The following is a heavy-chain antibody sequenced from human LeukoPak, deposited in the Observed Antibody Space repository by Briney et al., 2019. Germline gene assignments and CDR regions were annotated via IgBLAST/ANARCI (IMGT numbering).Heavy chain of an antibody. CDR1: GYTFTSYD. CDR2: MNPNSGNT. CDR3: ASRRRGLLKGCRDFDP. D-gene: IGHD3-16*01. V-gene: IGHV1-8*01. J-gene: IGHJ5*02. Sequence: ASVKVSCKASGYTFTSYDIKWVRQATGQGLEWMGWMNPNSGNTGYAQKFQGRVTMTRNTSISIAYMELSSLRSEDTAVYYCASRRRGLLKGCRDFDPWGQGTLVTVSS.